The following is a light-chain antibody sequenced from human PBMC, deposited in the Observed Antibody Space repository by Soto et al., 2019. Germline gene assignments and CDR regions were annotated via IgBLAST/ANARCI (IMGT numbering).Light chain of an antibody. V-gene: IGLV2-14*01. CDR2: DVD. J-gene: IGLJ1*01. Sequence: QSVLTQPASVSGSPGQSITISCTGTSSDVGGYNYVSWYQQYPGKAPKLMIYDVDTRPSGVSNRFSGSKSGNTASLTISGPQADDEADYYCSSYTNSNTLVFGSGTKVTVL. CDR1: SSDVGGYNY. CDR3: SSYTNSNTLV.